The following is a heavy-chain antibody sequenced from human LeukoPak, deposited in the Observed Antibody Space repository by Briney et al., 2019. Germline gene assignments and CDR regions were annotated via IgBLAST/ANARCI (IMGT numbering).Heavy chain of an antibody. Sequence: GGSLRLSCAASGFTFSSYAISWVRQAPGKGLEWVSGISGSTGSTYYVDSVKGRFTISRDNSKNTLYLQMNSLRAEGTAVYYCAKQKGVSWYSEEDYWGQGTLVTVSS. CDR2: ISGSTGST. CDR1: GFTFSSYA. J-gene: IGHJ4*02. CDR3: AKQKGVSWYSEEDY. V-gene: IGHV3-23*01. D-gene: IGHD2-15*01.